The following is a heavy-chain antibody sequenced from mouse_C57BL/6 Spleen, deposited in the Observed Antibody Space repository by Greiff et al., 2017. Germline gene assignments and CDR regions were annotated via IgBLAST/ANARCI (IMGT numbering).Heavy chain of an antibody. Sequence: QVQLLQPGAELVKPGASVKMSCKASGFTFTSYWITWVKQSPGQGLEWIGDIYPGSGSTNYTAKFKSKATLTVDTSSSTAYMQHSSLTSGDSAVYYCARRSNYVCDGWSQGTTLTVSS. V-gene: IGHV1-55*01. CDR1: GFTFTSYW. D-gene: IGHD2-5*01. CDR2: IYPGSGST. CDR3: ARRSNYVCDG. J-gene: IGHJ2*01.